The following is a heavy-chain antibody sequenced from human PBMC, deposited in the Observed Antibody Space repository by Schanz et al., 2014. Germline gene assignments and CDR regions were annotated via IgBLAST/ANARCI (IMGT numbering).Heavy chain of an antibody. CDR1: GYSFTSYG. V-gene: IGHV1-18*04. CDR2: ISAYNGNT. J-gene: IGHJ6*02. D-gene: IGHD1-26*01. CDR3: ARKVGATTRYYYHAMDV. Sequence: QVQLVQSGAEVKKPGASVKVSCKASGYSFTSYGISWVRQAPGQGLEWMGWISAYNGNTNYAEKLQGRVTMTTDTSTTTAYMELRSLRSDDTAVYYCARKVGATTRYYYHAMDVWGQGTLVTVSS.